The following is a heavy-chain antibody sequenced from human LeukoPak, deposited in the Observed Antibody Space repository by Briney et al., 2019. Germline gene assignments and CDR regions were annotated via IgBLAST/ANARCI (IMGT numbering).Heavy chain of an antibody. CDR1: GGSFSGYY. J-gene: IGHJ4*02. D-gene: IGHD2-21*01. V-gene: IGHV4-34*01. Sequence: PSETLSLTCAVYGGSFSGYYWSWIRQPPGKGLEWIGEINHSGNTNYNPSLKSRVTISIDTSKNQFSLKLSSVTAADTAVYYCARGQRGLPYWGQGALVTVSS. CDR3: ARGQRGLPY. CDR2: INHSGNT.